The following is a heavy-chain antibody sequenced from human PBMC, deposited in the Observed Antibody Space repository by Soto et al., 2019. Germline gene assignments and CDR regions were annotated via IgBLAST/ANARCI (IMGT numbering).Heavy chain of an antibody. V-gene: IGHV1-69*13. CDR2: IIPIFGTA. CDR1: GGTFSSYA. Sequence: SVKVSCKASGGTFSSYAISWVRQAPGQGLEWMRGIIPIFGTANYAQKFQGRVTITADESTSTSYMELSSLRSEDTAVYYCASSIAARPDPFYYYYGMDVWGQGTTFTVSS. D-gene: IGHD6-6*01. J-gene: IGHJ6*02. CDR3: ASSIAARPDPFYYYYGMDV.